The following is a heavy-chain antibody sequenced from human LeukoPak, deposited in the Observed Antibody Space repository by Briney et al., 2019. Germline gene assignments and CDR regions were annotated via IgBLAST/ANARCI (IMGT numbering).Heavy chain of an antibody. CDR1: GGSISGFY. CDR3: AKFGLYYNMDV. J-gene: IGHJ6*02. Sequence: SETLSLTCAVSGGSISGFYWTWIWDPPRRGLKCTRQNHYSGSTDHNPSLKSRITMSADTSKNQFFLSLNSVTAADTAVYYCAKFGLYYNMDVWGQGTTVTVSS. D-gene: IGHD3-16*01. CDR2: NHYSGST. V-gene: IGHV4-59*03.